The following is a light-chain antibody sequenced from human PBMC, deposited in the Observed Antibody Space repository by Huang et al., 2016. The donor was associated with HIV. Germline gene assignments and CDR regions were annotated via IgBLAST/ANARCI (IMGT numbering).Light chain of an antibody. CDR1: QSVSSN. CDR3: HQYNKWPPLT. J-gene: IGKJ4*01. Sequence: EIEMTQSPATLSVSPGDRATLSCRASQSVSSNLAWYQQKPGQAPRLLIYGVSTRATGIPATFSGSGSGTEFTLTISSLQSEDFALYYCHQYNKWPPLTFGGGTKVEIK. V-gene: IGKV3-15*01. CDR2: GVS.